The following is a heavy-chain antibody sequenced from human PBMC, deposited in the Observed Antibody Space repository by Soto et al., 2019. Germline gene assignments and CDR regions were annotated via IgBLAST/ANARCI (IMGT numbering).Heavy chain of an antibody. CDR3: ARQGYSYGTYPPLYNWFDP. Sequence: QVQLVQSGAEVKKPGSSVKVSCKASGGTFSSYAISWVRQAPGQGLEWMGGIIPIFGTANYAQKFQGRVTITADESTSTAYMELSSLRSEDTAVYYCARQGYSYGTYPPLYNWFDPWGQGTLVTVSS. D-gene: IGHD5-18*01. V-gene: IGHV1-69*01. CDR2: IIPIFGTA. CDR1: GGTFSSYA. J-gene: IGHJ5*02.